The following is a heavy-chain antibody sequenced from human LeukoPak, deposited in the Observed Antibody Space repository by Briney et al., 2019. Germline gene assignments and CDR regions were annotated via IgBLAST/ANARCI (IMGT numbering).Heavy chain of an antibody. CDR1: GYTLTELS. J-gene: IGHJ6*03. D-gene: IGHD3-3*01. CDR3: ARGRRFLEWFPPYYYYYMDV. Sequence: ASVKVSCKVSGYTLTELSMHWVRQAPGKGLEWMGGFDPEDGETIYAQKFQGRVTMTEDTSTDTAYMEPSSLRSEDTAVYYCARGRRFLEWFPPYYYYYMDVWGKGTTVTVSS. CDR2: FDPEDGET. V-gene: IGHV1-24*01.